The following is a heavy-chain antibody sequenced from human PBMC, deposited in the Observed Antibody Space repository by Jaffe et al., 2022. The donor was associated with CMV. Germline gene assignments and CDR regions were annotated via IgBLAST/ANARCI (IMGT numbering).Heavy chain of an antibody. CDR3: AHQTPLFYSSSWTSPNWFDP. Sequence: QITLKESGPTLVKPTQTLTLTCTFSGFSLSTSGVGVGWIRQPPGKALEWLALIYWDDDKRYSPSLKSRLTITKDTSKNQVVLTMTNMDPVDTATYYCAHQTPLFYSSSWTSPNWFDPWGQGTLVTVSS. V-gene: IGHV2-5*02. CDR1: GFSLSTSGVG. D-gene: IGHD6-13*01. CDR2: IYWDDDK. J-gene: IGHJ5*02.